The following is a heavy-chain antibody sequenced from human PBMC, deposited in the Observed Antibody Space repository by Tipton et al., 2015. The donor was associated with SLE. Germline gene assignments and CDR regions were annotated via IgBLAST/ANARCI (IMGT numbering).Heavy chain of an antibody. CDR1: GDSITSYY. CDR2: VYNSGST. V-gene: IGHV4-4*07. Sequence: TLSLTCSVSGDSITSYYWSWFRQSTGRGLEWIGRVYNSGSTNYNPSLKSRVTISVDTSKNQFSLKLSSVTPADTAVYYCARGAAAADTGAFDSWGQGTMVTVSS. J-gene: IGHJ3*02. D-gene: IGHD6-13*01. CDR3: ARGAAAADTGAFDS.